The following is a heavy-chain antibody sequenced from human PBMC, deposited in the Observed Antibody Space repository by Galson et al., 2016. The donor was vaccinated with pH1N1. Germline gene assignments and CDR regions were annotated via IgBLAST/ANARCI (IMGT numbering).Heavy chain of an antibody. V-gene: IGHV1-18*01. CDR2: ISAYDGNT. CDR1: GYTFTSYG. D-gene: IGHD4-17*01. J-gene: IGHJ4*02. Sequence: SVKVSCKASGYTFTSYGISWVRQAPGQGLEWMGWISAYDGNTNYAQKLQGRVTMTTDTSTSTAYMELRSLRSDDTAVYYCARRLYGDYVDYFDYWGQGTLVTVSS. CDR3: ARRLYGDYVDYFDY.